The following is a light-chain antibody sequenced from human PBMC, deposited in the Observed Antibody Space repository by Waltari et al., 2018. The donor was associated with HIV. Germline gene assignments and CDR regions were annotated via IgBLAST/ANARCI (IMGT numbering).Light chain of an antibody. CDR1: QSIISNY. Sequence: DTVLTQSPGTLSLSPGERAPLSCRASQSIISNYVAWYQQKPGQAPRLLIYGASKRATGIPDRFRGSGSGTDFTLTISRLEPEDFAVYYCQQYGSSPIAFGQGTRLEIK. J-gene: IGKJ5*01. V-gene: IGKV3-20*01. CDR3: QQYGSSPIA. CDR2: GAS.